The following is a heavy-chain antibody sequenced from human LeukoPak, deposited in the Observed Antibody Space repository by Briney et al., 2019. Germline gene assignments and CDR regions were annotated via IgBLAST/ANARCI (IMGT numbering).Heavy chain of an antibody. V-gene: IGHV3-21*01. D-gene: IGHD5-24*01. CDR1: GFIFSSYT. CDR3: TRAPPGRDGYSEY. CDR2: ISDTSTYI. J-gene: IGHJ4*02. Sequence: GGSLRLSCAASGFIFSSYTMNGVRQAPGEGLEWVSSISDTSTYIYYAESVEGRFTISRDNAKGSLFLQMNSLRAEDTAVYYCTRAPPGRDGYSEYWGQGTVVTVST.